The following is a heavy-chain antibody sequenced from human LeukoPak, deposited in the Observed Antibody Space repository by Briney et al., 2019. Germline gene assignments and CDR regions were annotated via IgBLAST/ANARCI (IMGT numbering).Heavy chain of an antibody. CDR3: AREKVVLAATHYYGMDV. CDR1: GDRVSTNNAA. V-gene: IGHV6-1*01. D-gene: IGHD2-15*01. CDR2: TYYRSKWYN. J-gene: IGHJ6*02. Sequence: SQTLSLTCAISGDRVSTNNAAWSWIRQSPSRGLEWLRRTYYRSKWYNYYAGSVKSRIIFNPDTSMNQFSLHLNSVTPEDTAVYYCAREKVVLAATHYYGMDVWGQGTTVTVSS.